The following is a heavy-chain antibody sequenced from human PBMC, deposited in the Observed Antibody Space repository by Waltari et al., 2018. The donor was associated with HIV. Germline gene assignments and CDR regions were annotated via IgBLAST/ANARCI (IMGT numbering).Heavy chain of an antibody. CDR3: ATPRSGYAFDI. CDR1: GFTVSSNY. J-gene: IGHJ3*02. Sequence: EVQLVESGGGLIQPGGSLRLSCAASGFTVSSNYMSWVRQAPGKGREWVSVIYSGGSTYYADSVKGRFTISRDNSKNTLYLQMNSLRAEDTAVYYCATPRSGYAFDIWGQGTMVTVSS. CDR2: IYSGGST. D-gene: IGHD5-12*01. V-gene: IGHV3-53*01.